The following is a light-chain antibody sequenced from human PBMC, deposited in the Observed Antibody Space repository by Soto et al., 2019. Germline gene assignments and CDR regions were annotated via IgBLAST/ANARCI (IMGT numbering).Light chain of an antibody. Sequence: EIVMMQSPGTLSVSPGERATLSCRASESVSGDLAWYQQKPGQAPRLLIYGPSTRATGIPARFSGSGSGTEFTLTISGLQSEDFAVYYCQHRHNWPLTFGGGTKVDIK. CDR1: ESVSGD. CDR3: QHRHNWPLT. CDR2: GPS. V-gene: IGKV3-15*01. J-gene: IGKJ4*01.